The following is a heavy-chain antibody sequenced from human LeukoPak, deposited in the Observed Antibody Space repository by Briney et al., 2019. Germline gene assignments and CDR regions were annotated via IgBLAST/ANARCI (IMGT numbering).Heavy chain of an antibody. CDR3: AKDVGLTVAFFDY. CDR1: GFAFSSYA. CDR2: ISGSGGST. D-gene: IGHD1-26*01. V-gene: IGHV3-23*01. Sequence: PGGSLRLSCAASGFAFSSYAMSWVRQAPGKGLEWVSAISGSGGSTYYADSVKGRFTISRDNSKNTLYLQMNSLRAEDTAVYYCAKDVGLTVAFFDYWGQGTLVTVSS. J-gene: IGHJ4*02.